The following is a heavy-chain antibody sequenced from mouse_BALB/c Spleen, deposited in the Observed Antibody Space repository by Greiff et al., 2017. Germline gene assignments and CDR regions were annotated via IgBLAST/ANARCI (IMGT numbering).Heavy chain of an antibody. Sequence: QVQLQQPGAELVKPGASVKLSCKASGYTFTSYWMHWVKQRPGQGLEWIGEIDPSDSYTNYNQKFKGKATLTVDKSSSTAYMQLSSLTSEDSAVYYCARGDGYSWGQGTLVTVSA. CDR2: IDPSDSYT. CDR1: GYTFTSYW. J-gene: IGHJ3*01. V-gene: IGHV1-69*02. D-gene: IGHD2-3*01. CDR3: ARGDGYS.